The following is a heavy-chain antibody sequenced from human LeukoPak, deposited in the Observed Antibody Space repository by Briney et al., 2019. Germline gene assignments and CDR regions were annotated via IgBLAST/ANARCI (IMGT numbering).Heavy chain of an antibody. J-gene: IGHJ4*02. CDR3: ARFPSGYDRLIDY. CDR2: ISAYNGNT. CDR1: GYTFTNYG. D-gene: IGHD5-12*01. Sequence: ASVKVSCKASGYTFTNYGFSWVRQAPGQGREWMGWISAYNGNTGYAQKFQGRVTMPTATSTSKAYMELRSLTSDDTAVYYCARFPSGYDRLIDYWGQGTLVTVSS. V-gene: IGHV1-18*04.